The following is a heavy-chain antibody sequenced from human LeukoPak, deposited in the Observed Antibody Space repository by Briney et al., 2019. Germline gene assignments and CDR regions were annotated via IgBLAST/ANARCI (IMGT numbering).Heavy chain of an antibody. D-gene: IGHD2-15*01. CDR1: GYGFNSYW. Sequence: GASRKISCQGSGYGFNSYWIAWVRPMPGKGLEWMGIIYPGDSDTRYSPSFRGQITISADKSINTAYLRWSSLKASDTAMYYCARAYYCGGGSCKLEYWGQGTLVTVSS. CDR3: ARAYYCGGGSCKLEY. V-gene: IGHV5-51*01. CDR2: IYPGDSDT. J-gene: IGHJ4*02.